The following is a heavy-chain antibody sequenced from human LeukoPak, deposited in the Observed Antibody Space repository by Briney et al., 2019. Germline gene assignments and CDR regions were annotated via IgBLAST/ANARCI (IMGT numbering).Heavy chain of an antibody. Sequence: GGSLRLSCAASGSTVSSNYMSWVRQAPGKGLEWVSVIYSGGSTYYADSVKGRFIISRDNSKNTVYLQLNSLRVEDTAVYYCARDPELSGDYEDYLDHWGQGTLVTVSS. CDR2: IYSGGST. V-gene: IGHV3-66*01. CDR3: ARDPELSGDYEDYLDH. D-gene: IGHD3-3*01. CDR1: GSTVSSNY. J-gene: IGHJ4*02.